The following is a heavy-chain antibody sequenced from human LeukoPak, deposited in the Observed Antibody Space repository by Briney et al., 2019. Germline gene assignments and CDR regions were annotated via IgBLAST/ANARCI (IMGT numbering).Heavy chain of an antibody. Sequence: GGSLRLSCAASGFTFSSYAMHWVRQAPGKGLEYVSAISSNGGSTYYANSVKGRFTISRDNSKNTLYLQMGSLRAEDMAVYYCARVSDCSGTSCYGGHYYYMDVWGKGTTVTVSS. CDR1: GFTFSSYA. CDR3: ARVSDCSGTSCYGGHYYYMDV. D-gene: IGHD2-2*01. J-gene: IGHJ6*03. CDR2: ISSNGGST. V-gene: IGHV3-64*01.